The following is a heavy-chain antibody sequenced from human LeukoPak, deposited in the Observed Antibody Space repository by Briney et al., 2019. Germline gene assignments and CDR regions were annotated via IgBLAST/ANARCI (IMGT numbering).Heavy chain of an antibody. D-gene: IGHD3-22*01. CDR1: GLTFRNYW. J-gene: IGHJ4*02. CDR2: IKQDGSEK. Sequence: GGSLRLSCTDSGLTFRNYWMTWVRQAPGKGLEWVANIKQDGSEKYYVDSVKGRFTISRDNAKNSLYLQMNSLRAEDTAVYYCARGFDSRFFNDWGQGTLGTVSS. CDR3: ARGFDSRFFND. V-gene: IGHV3-7*01.